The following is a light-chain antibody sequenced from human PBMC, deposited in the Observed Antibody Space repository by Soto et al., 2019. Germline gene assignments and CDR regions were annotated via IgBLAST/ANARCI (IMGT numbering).Light chain of an antibody. Sequence: EIVMSQSPATLSVSPGERATLSCRASQSVSGYLAWYQQKPGQPPRLLIYGASTRATGIPARFSGSGSGTEFTLTISSLQSEDFAMYYCQQYNNWLMLTFGGGTKVDI. J-gene: IGKJ4*01. V-gene: IGKV3D-15*01. CDR2: GAS. CDR3: QQYNNWLMLT. CDR1: QSVSGY.